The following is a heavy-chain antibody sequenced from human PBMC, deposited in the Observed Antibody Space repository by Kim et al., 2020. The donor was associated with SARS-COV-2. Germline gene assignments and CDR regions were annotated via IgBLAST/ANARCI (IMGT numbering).Heavy chain of an antibody. Sequence: VRGRFTISRDNSKNTLYLQMNSVRAENTAVYYCAKIFHYGSGIYLYYLDYWGQGTLVTVSS. CDR3: AKIFHYGSGIYLYYLDY. V-gene: IGHV3-23*01. D-gene: IGHD3-10*01. J-gene: IGHJ4*02.